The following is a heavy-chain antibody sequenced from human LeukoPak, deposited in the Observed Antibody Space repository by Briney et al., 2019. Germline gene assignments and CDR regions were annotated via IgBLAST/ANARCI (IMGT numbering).Heavy chain of an antibody. J-gene: IGHJ3*02. D-gene: IGHD3-22*01. Sequence: PSETLSLTCTVSGGSISSYYWSWIRQPPGKGLEWIGYIYYSGSTNYNPSLKSRVTISVDTSKNQFSLKLGSVTAADTAVYYCAKYYYDSSGYSDAFDIWGQGTMVTVSS. CDR2: IYYSGST. V-gene: IGHV4-59*08. CDR3: AKYYYDSSGYSDAFDI. CDR1: GGSISSYY.